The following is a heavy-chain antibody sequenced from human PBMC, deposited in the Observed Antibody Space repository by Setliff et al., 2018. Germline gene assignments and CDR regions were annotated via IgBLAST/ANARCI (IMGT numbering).Heavy chain of an antibody. D-gene: IGHD3-22*01. Sequence: NPSETLSLTCTVSGGSISSNSYYWGWIRQPPGKGLEWIGSMYYGGSTYYNPSLKSRVTISIDPSKNQFSPKLSSVTAADTAVYYCARAPRYFDSTGSYFDGWGQGTPVTVS. CDR2: MYYGGST. CDR1: GGSISSNSYY. J-gene: IGHJ4*02. V-gene: IGHV4-39*07. CDR3: ARAPRYFDSTGSYFDG.